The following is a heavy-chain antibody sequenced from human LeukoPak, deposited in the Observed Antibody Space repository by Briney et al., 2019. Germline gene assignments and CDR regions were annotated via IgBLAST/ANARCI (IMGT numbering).Heavy chain of an antibody. Sequence: PSETLSLTCTVSGGSIGSYYWSWIRQPPGKGLEWIGYIYYSGSTNYNPSLKSRVTISVDTSKNQFSLKLCSVTAADTAVYYCARGGYSSGWEYFQHWGQGTLVTVSS. CDR1: GGSIGSYY. CDR2: IYYSGST. J-gene: IGHJ1*01. CDR3: ARGGYSSGWEYFQH. V-gene: IGHV4-59*01. D-gene: IGHD6-19*01.